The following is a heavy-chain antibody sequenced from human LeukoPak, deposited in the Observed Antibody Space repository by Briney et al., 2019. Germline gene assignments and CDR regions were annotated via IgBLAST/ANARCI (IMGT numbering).Heavy chain of an antibody. Sequence: GRSLRLSCVASGFSFRTYGMHWVRQAPGMGLEWVVGIWNDGSEKYYADSVKGRFTISRDNSKNTLYLEMNSLRAEETAVYYCARDVSSGCLGFESWGQGTLVTVSS. CDR3: ARDVSSGCLGFES. D-gene: IGHD3-22*01. CDR2: IWNDGSEK. V-gene: IGHV3-33*01. CDR1: GFSFRTYG. J-gene: IGHJ4*02.